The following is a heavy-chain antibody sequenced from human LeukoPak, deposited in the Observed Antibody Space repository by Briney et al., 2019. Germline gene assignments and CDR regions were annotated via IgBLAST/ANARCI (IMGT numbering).Heavy chain of an antibody. Sequence: GGSLRLSCAASGFTFSRYAMTWVRQGPGKGVERVSDISCGGGSTYYADSVKGRFTISRDNSKNTLYLQMHSLRAEDTAVYHCAIYGGSGTNAFDMWGQGTMVTVSS. D-gene: IGHD5-12*01. CDR2: ISCGGGST. V-gene: IGHV3-23*01. CDR3: AIYGGSGTNAFDM. CDR1: GFTFSRYA. J-gene: IGHJ3*02.